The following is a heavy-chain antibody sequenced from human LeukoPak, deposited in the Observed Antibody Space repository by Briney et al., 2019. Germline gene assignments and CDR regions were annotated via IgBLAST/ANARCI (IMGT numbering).Heavy chain of an antibody. D-gene: IGHD2-2*01. CDR3: ARAASISSTSCGY. CDR2: INPNSGGT. V-gene: IGHV1-2*02. J-gene: IGHJ4*02. CDR1: GYTFTGYY. Sequence: ASVKVSCKASGYTFTGYYMHWVRQAPGQGLEWMGWINPNSGGTNYAQKFQGRVTMTRDTSISTAYMELSRLRSDDTAVYYCARAASISSTSCGYWGQGTLVTVSS.